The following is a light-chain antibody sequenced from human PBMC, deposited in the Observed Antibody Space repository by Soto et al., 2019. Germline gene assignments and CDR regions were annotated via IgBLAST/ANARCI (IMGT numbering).Light chain of an antibody. CDR1: RSNIGSDL. J-gene: IGLJ3*02. CDR2: STN. Sequence: QPVLTQEPSASGTPGQRVTISCSGSRSNIGSDLVYWYQQVPGAAPRLLIHSTNQRPSGVPDRFSASKSGTSASLAINGLRPEDEADYYCAGWDDVVKSWLFGGGTKLTVL. CDR3: AGWDDVVKSWL. V-gene: IGLV1-47*02.